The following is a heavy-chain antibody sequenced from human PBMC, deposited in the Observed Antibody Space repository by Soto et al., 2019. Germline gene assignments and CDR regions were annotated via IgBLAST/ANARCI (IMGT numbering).Heavy chain of an antibody. V-gene: IGHV4-39*01. CDR2: IYYSGST. D-gene: IGHD2-21*02. Sequence: QLQLQESGPGLVKPSETLSLTCTVSGGSISSSSYYWGWIRQPPGKGVQWIGSIYYSGSTYYNPSLKRRDTISVDTSKNQFSLKLSSVTAADTAVYYCATRQVVTAIPIFDYWGQGTLVTVSS. CDR1: GGSISSSSYY. CDR3: ATRQVVTAIPIFDY. J-gene: IGHJ4*02.